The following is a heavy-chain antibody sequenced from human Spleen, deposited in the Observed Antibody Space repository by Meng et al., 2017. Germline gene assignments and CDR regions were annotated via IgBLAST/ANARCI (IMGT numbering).Heavy chain of an antibody. CDR2: ISGSGGST. D-gene: IGHD4-17*01. J-gene: IGHJ4*02. CDR1: GFTFSSYA. CDR3: ARESMTTVSFDY. Sequence: GESLKISCAASGFTFSSYAMSWVRQAPGKGLEWVSAISGSGGSTYYADSVKGRFTISRDNAKNSLYLQMNSLRAEDTAVYYCARESMTTVSFDYWGQGTLVTVSS. V-gene: IGHV3-23*01.